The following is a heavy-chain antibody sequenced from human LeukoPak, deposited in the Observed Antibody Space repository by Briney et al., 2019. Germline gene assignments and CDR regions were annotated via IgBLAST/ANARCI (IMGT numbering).Heavy chain of an antibody. V-gene: IGHV3-23*01. CDR1: GFTFSSYA. D-gene: IGHD3-22*01. Sequence: QTGGSLRLSCAASGFTFSSYAMSWVRQAPGKGLEWVSAISGSGGSTYYADSVKGRFTISRDNSKDTLYLQMNSLRAEDTAVYYCAKWPFDSSVSDAFDIWGQGTMVTVSS. CDR2: ISGSGGST. J-gene: IGHJ3*02. CDR3: AKWPFDSSVSDAFDI.